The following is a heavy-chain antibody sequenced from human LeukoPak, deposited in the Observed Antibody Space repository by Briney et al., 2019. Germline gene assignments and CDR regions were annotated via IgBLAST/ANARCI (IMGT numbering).Heavy chain of an antibody. V-gene: IGHV4-39*01. CDR1: GGPISSSSYY. D-gene: IGHD4-23*01. CDR3: ARHRGGNSRWYFAY. J-gene: IGHJ4*02. Sequence: SETLSLTCTVSGGPISSSSYYWGWIRQPPGKGLEWIGSIYYSGSTYYNPSPKSRVTISVDTSENQFSLKLSSVTAADTAVYYCARHRGGNSRWYFAYWGQGTLVTVSS. CDR2: IYYSGST.